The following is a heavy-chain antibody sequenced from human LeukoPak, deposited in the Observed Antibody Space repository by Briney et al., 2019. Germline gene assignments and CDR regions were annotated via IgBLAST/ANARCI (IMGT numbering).Heavy chain of an antibody. CDR2: ISGSGGST. CDR3: ARSVVTPSSWFDP. J-gene: IGHJ5*02. D-gene: IGHD4-23*01. V-gene: IGHV3-23*01. Sequence: PGGSLRLSCAASGFTFSTYAMTWVRQAPGKGLEWVSGISGSGGSTYYADSVRGRFTISRDNSKNTVSLQMNSLRAEDTAIYYCARSVVTPSSWFDPWGQGTLVTVSS. CDR1: GFTFSTYA.